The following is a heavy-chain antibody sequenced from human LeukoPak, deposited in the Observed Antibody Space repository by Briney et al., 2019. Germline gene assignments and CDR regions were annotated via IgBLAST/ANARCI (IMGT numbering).Heavy chain of an antibody. CDR2: FYYSGRT. D-gene: IGHD3-22*01. CDR1: GGSLSSSSYY. CDR3: ARLYYDSSGYYQICYFDY. V-gene: IGHV4-39*01. Sequence: PSETLSLTCTVSGGSLSSSSYYWGWIRQPPGKGLEWIGSFYYSGRTYYNTSLNSRATISVDTSKNQFSLNLSSVTAADTAVYYCARLYYDSSGYYQICYFDYWGQGTLVTVSS. J-gene: IGHJ4*02.